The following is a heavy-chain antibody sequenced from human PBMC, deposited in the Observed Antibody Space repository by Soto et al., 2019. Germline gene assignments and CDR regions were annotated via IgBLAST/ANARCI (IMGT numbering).Heavy chain of an antibody. CDR2: IYSGGST. V-gene: IGHV3-53*01. J-gene: IGHJ6*02. D-gene: IGHD3-9*01. Sequence: EVQLVESGGGLIQPGGSLRLSCAASGFTVSSNYMSWVRQAPGKGLEWVSVIYSGGSTYYADSVKGRFTISRDNSKNTLYPQMNSLRAEDTAVYYCATRYFDWLPNYYGMDVWGQGTTVTVSS. CDR3: ATRYFDWLPNYYGMDV. CDR1: GFTVSSNY.